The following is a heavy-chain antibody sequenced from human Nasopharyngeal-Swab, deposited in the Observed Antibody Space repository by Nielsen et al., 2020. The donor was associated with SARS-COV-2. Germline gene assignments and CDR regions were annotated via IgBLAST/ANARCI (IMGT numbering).Heavy chain of an antibody. CDR2: INHSGST. V-gene: IGHV4-34*01. D-gene: IGHD3-16*02. CDR1: GGSFSGYY. Sequence: SETLSLTCAVYGGSFSGYYWSWIRQPPGKGLVWIGEINHSGSTNYNPSLKSRVTISVDTSKNQFSLKLSSVTAADTAVYYCARGSIMITFGGVIVEAINWFDPWGQGTLVTVSS. CDR3: ARGSIMITFGGVIVEAINWFDP. J-gene: IGHJ5*02.